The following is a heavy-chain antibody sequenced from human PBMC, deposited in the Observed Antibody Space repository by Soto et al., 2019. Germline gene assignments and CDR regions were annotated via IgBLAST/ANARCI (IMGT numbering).Heavy chain of an antibody. CDR1: GCTFTGYY. J-gene: IGHJ4*02. CDR2: INPNSGGT. D-gene: IGHD1-1*01. Sequence: ASVKVSCKASGCTFTGYYMHLVRQAPGQGLEWMGWINPNSGGTNYAQKFQGWVTMTRDTSISTAYMELSRLRSDDTAVYYCARGEGYNFGWYFDYWGQGTLVTVSS. CDR3: ARGEGYNFGWYFDY. V-gene: IGHV1-2*04.